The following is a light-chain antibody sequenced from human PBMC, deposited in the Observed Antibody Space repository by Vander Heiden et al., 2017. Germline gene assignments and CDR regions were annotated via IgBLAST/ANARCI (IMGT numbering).Light chain of an antibody. V-gene: IGLV1-44*01. CDR1: SSNIGSNT. Sequence: QSVLTQPPSASGTPGQRVTISCSGSSSNIGSNTVNWYQQLPGTAPKLRSYSNNQRPSGVPDRFSGSKSGTSASLAISGLQSEDEADYYCAAWDDSLNGWVFGGGTKLT. CDR2: SNN. J-gene: IGLJ3*02. CDR3: AAWDDSLNGWV.